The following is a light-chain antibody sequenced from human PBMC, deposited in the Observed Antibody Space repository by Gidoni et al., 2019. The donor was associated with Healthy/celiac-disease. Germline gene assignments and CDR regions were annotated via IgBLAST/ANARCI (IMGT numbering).Light chain of an antibody. Sequence: DIVMTQSPDSLAVSLGERATINCKSSQSVLYSSNNKNYLAWYQQKPGQPPKLLIYWASTRESGVPDRFSGSGSGTDVTLTISSLQAEDVAVYYCQQYYSTPPTFXGXTKVEIK. CDR2: WAS. CDR1: QSVLYSSNNKNY. CDR3: QQYYSTPPT. V-gene: IGKV4-1*01. J-gene: IGKJ4*01.